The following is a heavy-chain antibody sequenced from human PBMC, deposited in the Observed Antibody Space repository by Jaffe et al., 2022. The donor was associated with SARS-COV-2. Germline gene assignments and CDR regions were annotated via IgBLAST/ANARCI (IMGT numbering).Heavy chain of an antibody. Sequence: QITLKESGPTLVKPTQTLTLTCSFSGFSLSTSGVGVGWIRQPPGKALEWLALIYWDDDKRYSPSLKSRLTITKDTSKNQVVLTMTNMDPVDTATYYCAHTDLMITFGGVKFERDWFDPWGQGTLVTVSS. V-gene: IGHV2-5*02. J-gene: IGHJ5*02. D-gene: IGHD3-16*01. CDR1: GFSLSTSGVG. CDR2: IYWDDDK. CDR3: AHTDLMITFGGVKFERDWFDP.